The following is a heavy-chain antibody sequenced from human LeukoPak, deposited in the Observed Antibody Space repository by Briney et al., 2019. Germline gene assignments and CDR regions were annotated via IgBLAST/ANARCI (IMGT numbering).Heavy chain of an antibody. CDR1: GGSLSSSGYY. CDR3: ARHFYSANYYLDY. J-gene: IGHJ4*02. D-gene: IGHD4-11*01. V-gene: IGHV4-39*01. Sequence: SETLSLTCTVSGGSLSSSGYYWGWIRQPPGKGLEWIGSIYYSGSTYYNPSLKSRVTISVDTSNNQFSLKLSSVTAADTAVFYCARHFYSANYYLDYWGQGTLVTVSS. CDR2: IYYSGST.